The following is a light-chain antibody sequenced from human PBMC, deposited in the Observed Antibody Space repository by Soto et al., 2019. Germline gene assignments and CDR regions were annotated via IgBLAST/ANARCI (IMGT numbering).Light chain of an antibody. CDR1: QSVSSSY. CDR3: QQYGSSPWT. CDR2: GAS. J-gene: IGKJ1*01. Sequence: ENVLTQSPGTLSLSPGERATLSCRASQSVSSSYLAWYQQKPGQAPRLLIYGASSRATGIPDRFSGSGSGTDFTLTICRLEPEDFAVYYCQQYGSSPWTFGQGTKV. V-gene: IGKV3-20*01.